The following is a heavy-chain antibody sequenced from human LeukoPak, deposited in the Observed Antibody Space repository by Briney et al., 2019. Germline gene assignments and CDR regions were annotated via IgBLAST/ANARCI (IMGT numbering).Heavy chain of an antibody. CDR2: ISSSSSTI. Sequence: GGSLRLSCAASGFTFSSYSMNWVRQAPGKGLEWVSYISSSSSTIYYADSVKGRFTISRDNAKNSLYLQMNSLRAEDTAVYYCARARGSDYEIYYYYGMDVWGQGTTVTVSS. CDR1: GFTFSSYS. V-gene: IGHV3-48*04. D-gene: IGHD5-12*01. CDR3: ARARGSDYEIYYYYGMDV. J-gene: IGHJ6*02.